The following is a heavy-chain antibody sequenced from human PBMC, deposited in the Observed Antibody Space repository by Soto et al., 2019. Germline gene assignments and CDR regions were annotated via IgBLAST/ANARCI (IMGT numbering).Heavy chain of an antibody. CDR2: INHSGST. D-gene: IGHD2-8*02. CDR3: ARDKITGLFDY. J-gene: IGHJ4*02. Sequence: QVQLQQWGAGLLKPSETLSLTCAVYGGSFSGXXXTXLRQPPGTGLEWIGEINHSGSTNYNPSLRSRVTISADTSKNQFSLKLTSVAAAATSVYYCARDKITGLFDYWGQGTLVTVSS. V-gene: IGHV4-34*01. CDR1: GGSFSGXX.